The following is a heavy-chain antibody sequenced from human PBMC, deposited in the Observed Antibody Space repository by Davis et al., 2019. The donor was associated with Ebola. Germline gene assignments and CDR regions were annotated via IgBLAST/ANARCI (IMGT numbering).Heavy chain of an antibody. D-gene: IGHD2-2*01. V-gene: IGHV3-11*03. CDR3: TMAERYCSSTSCYGDY. Sequence: SVKGRFTISRDNAKNSLYLQMNSLKTEDTAVYYCTMAERYCSSTSCYGDYWGQGTLVTVSS. J-gene: IGHJ4*02.